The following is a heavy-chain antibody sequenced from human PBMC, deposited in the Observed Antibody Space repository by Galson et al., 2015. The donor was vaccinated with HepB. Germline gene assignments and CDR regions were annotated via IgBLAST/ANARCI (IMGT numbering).Heavy chain of an antibody. CDR3: GRDFGGYNPT. CDR1: GDSVSSNSAA. CDR2: TYYRSKWYN. D-gene: IGHD1-14*01. Sequence: CAISGDSVSSNSAAWNRIRQSPSRGLEWLGRTYYRSKWYNDYAVSVKSRITINPDTSKNQFSLQLNSVTPEDTAVYYCGRDFGGYNPTWGQGTLVTVSS. J-gene: IGHJ5*02. V-gene: IGHV6-1*01.